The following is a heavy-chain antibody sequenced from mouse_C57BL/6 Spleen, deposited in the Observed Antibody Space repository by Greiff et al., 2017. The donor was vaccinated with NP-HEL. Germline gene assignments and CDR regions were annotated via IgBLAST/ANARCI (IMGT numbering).Heavy chain of an antibody. CDR3: AREGSTMVTGDYAMDY. J-gene: IGHJ4*01. V-gene: IGHV1-80*01. CDR1: GYAFSSYW. Sequence: QVQLKESGAELVKPGASVKISCKASGYAFSSYWMNWVKQRPGKGLEWIGQIYPGDGDTNYNGKFKGKATLTADKSSSTAYMQLSSLTSEDSAVYFCAREGSTMVTGDYAMDYWGQGTSVTVSS. CDR2: IYPGDGDT. D-gene: IGHD2-2*01.